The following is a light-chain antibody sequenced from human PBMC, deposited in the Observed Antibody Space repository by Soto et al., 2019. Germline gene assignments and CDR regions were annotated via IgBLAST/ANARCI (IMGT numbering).Light chain of an antibody. CDR1: QSVSSN. V-gene: IGKV3-15*01. CDR2: GAS. Sequence: EIVMTQSPATLSVSPGERATLSCRASQSVSSNLAWYQQKPGQAPRLLIYGASTRATGIPARFSGSGSGTAFTLTISSLQAEAFAVYYGQKYHNWPRTFGQGTKVEIK. CDR3: QKYHNWPRT. J-gene: IGKJ1*01.